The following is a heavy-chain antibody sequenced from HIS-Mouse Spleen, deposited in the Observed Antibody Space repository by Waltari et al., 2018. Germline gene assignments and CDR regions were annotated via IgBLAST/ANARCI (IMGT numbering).Heavy chain of an antibody. V-gene: IGHV4-34*01. J-gene: IGHJ4*02. CDR1: GGSFSGYY. CDR3: ARGRSPATVTIGYYFDY. Sequence: QVQLQQWGAGLLKPSETLSLTCAVYGGSFSGYYWSWIGQPPGTGLEWIGEINHSGSTNYNPSLKSRVTISVDTSKNQFSLKLSSVTAADTAVYYCARGRSPATVTIGYYFDYWGQGTLVTVSS. CDR2: INHSGST. D-gene: IGHD4-17*01.